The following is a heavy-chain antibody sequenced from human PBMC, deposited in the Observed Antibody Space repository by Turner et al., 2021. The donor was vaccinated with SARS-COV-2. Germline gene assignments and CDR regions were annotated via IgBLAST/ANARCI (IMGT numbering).Heavy chain of an antibody. CDR3: ARDLLAEQQLRDDYYYNYGMDV. V-gene: IGHV3-11*06. J-gene: IGHJ6*02. D-gene: IGHD6-13*01. CDR1: GFTFSDYY. CDR2: ISRSSSYT. Sequence: QVQLLESGGGLVKPGGSLRLSCAASGFTFSDYYMGWIRQASGKGLEWVAHISRSSSYTNYAVSVKGRFNNSSDNAKNALFLKMNSLRAEDTAVYYCARDLLAEQQLRDDYYYNYGMDVWGQGTTVTVSS.